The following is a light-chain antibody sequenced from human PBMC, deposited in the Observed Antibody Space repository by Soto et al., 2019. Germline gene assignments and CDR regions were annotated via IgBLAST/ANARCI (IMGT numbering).Light chain of an antibody. CDR2: GAS. Sequence: ETVMTQSPATLSVPPGEGAVLSCRASQSVSSYLAWYQLRPGQAPRVLIYGASTRASGIPTRFSGSGSGTEFTLTIGSLQYEDSAVYYCQPYKDWPKTFGQGTKVEIK. V-gene: IGKV3-15*01. CDR3: QPYKDWPKT. CDR1: QSVSSY. J-gene: IGKJ1*01.